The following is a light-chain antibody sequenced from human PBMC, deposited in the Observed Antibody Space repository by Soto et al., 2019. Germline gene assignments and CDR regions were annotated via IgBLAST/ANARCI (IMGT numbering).Light chain of an antibody. V-gene: IGLV1-40*01. CDR2: GNS. Sequence: HCELTRLASGKGAAVRSGSISCTRSSSNIGAGYDVHWYQQLPGTAPKLLIYGNSNRPSGVPDRFSGSKSGNSASLAITGLQAEDEADYYCQSYDSSLSGSVFGTGTKFIV. J-gene: IGLJ1*01. CDR1: SSNIGAGYD. CDR3: QSYDSSLSGSV.